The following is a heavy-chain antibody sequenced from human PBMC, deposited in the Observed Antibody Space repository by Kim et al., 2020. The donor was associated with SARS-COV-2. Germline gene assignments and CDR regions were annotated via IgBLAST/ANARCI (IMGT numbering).Heavy chain of an antibody. CDR3: AKVLGFFLEWNQSGVYSDGMDV. V-gene: IGHV3-23*01. J-gene: IGHJ6*02. CDR2: ISESGGGT. Sequence: GGSLRLSCAASGFTFSSYGMSWVRQAPGKGLEWVSGISESGGGTYYADSVKGRFTISRDNFKNTLDLQMNSLRVEDTAVYYCAKVLGFFLEWNQSGVYSDGMDVWGRGTTVTVSS. D-gene: IGHD3-3*01. CDR1: GFTFSSYG.